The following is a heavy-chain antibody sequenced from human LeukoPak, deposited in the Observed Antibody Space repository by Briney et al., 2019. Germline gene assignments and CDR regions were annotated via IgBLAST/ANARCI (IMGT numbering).Heavy chain of an antibody. CDR2: INAGNGYT. D-gene: IGHD3-16*01. Sequence: ASVKVSCKASGYTFTSYALHWVRQAPGQRLEWMGWINAGNGYTKYSQKFQGRVTMTRNTSISTAYMELSSLRSEDTAVYYCARGFGGNFDYWGQGTLVTVSS. J-gene: IGHJ4*02. CDR3: ARGFGGNFDY. CDR1: GYTFTSYA. V-gene: IGHV1-3*01.